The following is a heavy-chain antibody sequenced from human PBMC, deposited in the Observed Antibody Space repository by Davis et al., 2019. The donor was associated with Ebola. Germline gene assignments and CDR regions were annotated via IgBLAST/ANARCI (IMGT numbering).Heavy chain of an antibody. CDR3: AKDPPSYGLWYFDY. V-gene: IGHV3-23*01. CDR1: GLTSGRYA. CDR2: ITDIVGRI. Sequence: PGRSLRLACPASGLTSGRYAMSWVRQAPGEVLEWVAAITDIVGRIHYADSVKGRFTISRDNPNNMLYLQMNSLRAEDTAVYYCAKDPPSYGLWYFDYWGQGTLVTVSS. D-gene: IGHD3-16*01. J-gene: IGHJ4*02.